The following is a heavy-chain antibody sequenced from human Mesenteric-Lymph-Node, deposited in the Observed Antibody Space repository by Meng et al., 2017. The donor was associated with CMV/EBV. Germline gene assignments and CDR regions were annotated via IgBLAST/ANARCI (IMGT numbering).Heavy chain of an antibody. Sequence: GGSLRLSCAASGFTFSSYSMNWVRQAPGKGLEWVAVISYDGSNKYYADSVKGRFTISRDNSKNTLYLQMNSLRAEDTAVYYCARDLGLYGDPNYYYYYGMDVWGQGTTVTVSS. V-gene: IGHV3-30*03. CDR3: ARDLGLYGDPNYYYYYGMDV. J-gene: IGHJ6*02. CDR1: GFTFSSYS. CDR2: ISYDGSNK. D-gene: IGHD4-17*01.